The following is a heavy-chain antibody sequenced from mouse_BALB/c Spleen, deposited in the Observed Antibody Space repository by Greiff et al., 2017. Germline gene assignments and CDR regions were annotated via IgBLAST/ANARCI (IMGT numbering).Heavy chain of an antibody. V-gene: IGHV5-6-5*01. D-gene: IGHD2-3*01. Sequence: DVMLVESGGGLVKPGGSLKLSCAASGFTFSSYAMSWVRQTPEKRLEWVASISSGGSTYYPDSVKGRFTISRDNAKNTLYLQMSSLKSEDTAMYYCARDTGYDGYYNYFDYWGQGTTLTVSS. J-gene: IGHJ2*01. CDR2: ISSGGST. CDR3: ARDTGYDGYYNYFDY. CDR1: GFTFSSYA.